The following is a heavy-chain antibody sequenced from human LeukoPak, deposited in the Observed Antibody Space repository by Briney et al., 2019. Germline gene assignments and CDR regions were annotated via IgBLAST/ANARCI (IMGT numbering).Heavy chain of an antibody. V-gene: IGHV4-61*02. CDR3: ARGYSYGPNYFDY. CDR2: IYISGIT. CDR1: GASISSGSYY. D-gene: IGHD5-18*01. J-gene: IGHJ4*02. Sequence: SETLSLXCTVSGASISSGSYYWNWTRQPAGKGLEWIGLIYISGITNYNPSLKSRVTISIDTSKTQFSLKLSSVTAADTAVYYCARGYSYGPNYFDYWGQGTLVTVSS.